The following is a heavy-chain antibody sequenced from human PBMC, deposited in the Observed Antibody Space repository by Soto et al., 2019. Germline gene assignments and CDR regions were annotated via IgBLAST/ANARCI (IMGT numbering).Heavy chain of an antibody. Sequence: GESLKISCKGSGYSFTNYWIGWVRQMPGKGLEWMGVINPRDSNTRYSPSFQGQVTISADKSISTAYLQWSSLEVSDTAIYYCARVADCSDERCQGRRWFGPWGPGTLGTVAS. J-gene: IGHJ5*02. CDR2: INPRDSNT. D-gene: IGHD2-15*01. CDR3: ARVADCSDERCQGRRWFGP. V-gene: IGHV5-51*01. CDR1: GYSFTNYW.